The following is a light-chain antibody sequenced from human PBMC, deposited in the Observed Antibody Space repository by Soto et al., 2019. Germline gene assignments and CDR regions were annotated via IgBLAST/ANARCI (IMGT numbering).Light chain of an antibody. V-gene: IGLV1-51*01. CDR2: DNN. CDR1: SSNIGNNY. J-gene: IGLJ2*01. Sequence: QSVLTQPPSVSAAPGQTVTISCSGSSSNIGNNYVSWYQQLPGTAPKLLIYDNNKRPSGIPVRFSGSKSGTSATLGITGLQTGDEADYYCGTWDSSLSALFGGGTKLTVL. CDR3: GTWDSSLSAL.